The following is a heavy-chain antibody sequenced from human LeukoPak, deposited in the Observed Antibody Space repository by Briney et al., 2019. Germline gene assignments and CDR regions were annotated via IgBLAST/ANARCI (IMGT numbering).Heavy chain of an antibody. Sequence: SETLSLTCAVSGGSISSSNWWSWVRQPPGKGLEWIGEIYHSGSTNYNPSLKSRVTISVDKSKNQFSLKLSSVTAADTAVYYCARLGSTYYYGSGSYYNLYYYYYYMDVWGKGTTVTVSS. D-gene: IGHD3-10*01. CDR2: IYHSGST. V-gene: IGHV4-4*02. CDR3: ARLGSTYYYGSGSYYNLYYYYYYMDV. CDR1: GGSISSSNW. J-gene: IGHJ6*03.